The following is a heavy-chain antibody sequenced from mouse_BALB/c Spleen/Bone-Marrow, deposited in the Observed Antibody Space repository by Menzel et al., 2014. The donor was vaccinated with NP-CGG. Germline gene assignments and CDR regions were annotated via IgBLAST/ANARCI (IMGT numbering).Heavy chain of an antibody. CDR3: ARPRFAY. J-gene: IGHJ3*01. V-gene: IGHV5-9-3*01. CDR2: ISSGGSYT. Sequence: EGQGVETGGGLVKHGGSLKLSCAASGFTFSSYAMSWVRQTPEKRLEWVATISSGGSYTYYPDSVKGRFTISRDNAKNTLYLQMSSLRSEDTAMYYCARPRFAYFGQTTLVDVSA. CDR1: GFTFSSYA.